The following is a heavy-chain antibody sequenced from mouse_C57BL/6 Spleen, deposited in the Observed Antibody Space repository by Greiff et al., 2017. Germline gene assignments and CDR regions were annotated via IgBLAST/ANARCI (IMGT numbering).Heavy chain of an antibody. D-gene: IGHD5-1*01. Sequence: EVKVEESGGGLVKPGGSLKLSCAASGFNFSDYGMHWVRQAPEKGLEWVAYISSGSSTIYYADTVKGRFTISRDNAKNTLVLQMTSLRSEDTALYYCARRVYLYAMDYWGQGTSVTVSS. V-gene: IGHV5-17*01. CDR1: GFNFSDYG. CDR2: ISSGSSTI. CDR3: ARRVYLYAMDY. J-gene: IGHJ4*01.